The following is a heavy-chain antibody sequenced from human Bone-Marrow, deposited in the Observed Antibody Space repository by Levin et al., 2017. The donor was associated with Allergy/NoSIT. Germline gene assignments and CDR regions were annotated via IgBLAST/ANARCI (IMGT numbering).Heavy chain of an antibody. CDR3: ARQMGNYDFCSSHRGWIDP. CDR1: GGSFSGYY. J-gene: IGHJ5*02. CDR2: VNHSGKT. V-gene: IGHV4-34*01. Sequence: SETLSLTCSLYGGSFSGYYWTWIRQTPGKGLEWIGEVNHSGKTNSNPSLQSRISISVDTSKNQFSLSLSSVTAADTGLYFCARQMGNYDFCSSHRGWIDPWGQGTPVTVSS. D-gene: IGHD3-3*01.